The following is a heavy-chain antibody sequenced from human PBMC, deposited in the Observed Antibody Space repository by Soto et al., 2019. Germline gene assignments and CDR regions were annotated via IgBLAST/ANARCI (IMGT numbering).Heavy chain of an antibody. J-gene: IGHJ1*01. CDR1: GGTFSSYA. Sequence: SVKVSCKASGGTFSSYAISWVRQAPGQGREGMGGIITIFGTANYAQKFQGRVTITADESTSSAYMELSSLSSEYTDVYYCARALPKGYCRGGSCYEVSEYFQHSGQGTLVTVSS. V-gene: IGHV1-69*13. CDR3: ARALPKGYCRGGSCYEVSEYFQH. CDR2: IITIFGTA. D-gene: IGHD2-15*01.